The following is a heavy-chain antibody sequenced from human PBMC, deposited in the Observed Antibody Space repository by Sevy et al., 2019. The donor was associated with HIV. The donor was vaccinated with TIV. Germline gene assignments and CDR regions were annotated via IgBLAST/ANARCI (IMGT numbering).Heavy chain of an antibody. CDR1: GFTFSSYG. D-gene: IGHD1-1*01. CDR2: ISYDGSNK. V-gene: IGHV3-30*18. CDR3: AKDSFRVPYYFDY. Sequence: GGSLRLSCAASGFTFSSYGMHWVRQAPGKGLEWVAVISYDGSNKYYADSVKGRFTISRDNSKNTLYLQMNSLGAEDTAVYYCAKDSFRVPYYFDYWGQGTLVTVSS. J-gene: IGHJ4*02.